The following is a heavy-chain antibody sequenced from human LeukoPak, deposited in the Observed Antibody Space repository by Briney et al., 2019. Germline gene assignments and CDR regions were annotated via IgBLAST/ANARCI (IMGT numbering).Heavy chain of an antibody. CDR3: ARDSLRTALYYMDV. V-gene: IGHV3-7*01. CDR1: EFTFTTYW. Sequence: PGGSLRLSCAASEFTFTTYWMSWVRQAPGKGLEWVANINQDGTEKYYVDSVKGRFTISRDNAKNSLYLQMNSLRTEDTAVYYCARDSLRTALYYMDVWGKGTTVTVSS. CDR2: INQDGTEK. J-gene: IGHJ6*03.